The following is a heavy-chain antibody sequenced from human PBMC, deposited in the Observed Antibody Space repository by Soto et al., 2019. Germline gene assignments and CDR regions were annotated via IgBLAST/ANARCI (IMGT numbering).Heavy chain of an antibody. Sequence: GGSLRLSFAASGFAFSSHPMSWVRQAPERGLEWVSGISDSGGLTYNADSVKGRFTISRDNSKNTLFLQMKSLRAEDTAVYYCARRAFGTSRSFHXWGQGTMVTVS. J-gene: IGHJ3*02. D-gene: IGHD3-16*01. V-gene: IGHV3-23*01. CDR3: ARRAFGTSRSFHX. CDR1: GFAFSSHP. CDR2: ISDSGGLT.